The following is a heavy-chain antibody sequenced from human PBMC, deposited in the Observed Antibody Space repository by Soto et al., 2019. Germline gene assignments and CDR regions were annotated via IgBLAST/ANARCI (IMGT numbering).Heavy chain of an antibody. Sequence: SETLSLTCTVSGGSISSGDYYWRWIRQPPGKGLEWIGYIYYSGSTYYNPSLKSRVTIPVDTAKNQFSLKLSSVTVADTAVYDCARPALNYYSCGMDIWGQGTTVTVSS. CDR2: IYYSGST. CDR1: GGSISSGDYY. CDR3: ARPALNYYSCGMDI. J-gene: IGHJ6*02. V-gene: IGHV4-30-4*01.